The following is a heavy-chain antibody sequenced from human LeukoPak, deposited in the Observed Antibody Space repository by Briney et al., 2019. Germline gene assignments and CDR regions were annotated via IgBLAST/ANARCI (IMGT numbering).Heavy chain of an antibody. Sequence: PGGSLRLSCAASGFTFDDYGMSWVRQAPGKGLEWVSGINWNGGSTGYADSVKGRFTISRDNAKNSLYLQMNSLRAQDTALYYCARSGGLEILFDYWGQGALVTVSS. J-gene: IGHJ4*02. D-gene: IGHD2-21*01. CDR3: ARSGGLEILFDY. CDR1: GFTFDDYG. CDR2: INWNGGST. V-gene: IGHV3-20*04.